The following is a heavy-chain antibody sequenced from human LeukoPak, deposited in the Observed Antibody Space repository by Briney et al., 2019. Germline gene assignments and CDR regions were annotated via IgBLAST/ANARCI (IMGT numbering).Heavy chain of an antibody. J-gene: IGHJ4*02. CDR1: GYTFTGYY. V-gene: IGHV1-2*02. D-gene: IGHD6-13*01. Sequence: ASVKVSCKASGYTFTGYYMHWVRQAPGQGLEWMGWINPNSGGTNYAQKFQGRVTMTRDTSISTAYMELSRLRSDDTAVYYCARDQQLAPVLDYWGQGTLVTVSS. CDR3: ARDQQLAPVLDY. CDR2: INPNSGGT.